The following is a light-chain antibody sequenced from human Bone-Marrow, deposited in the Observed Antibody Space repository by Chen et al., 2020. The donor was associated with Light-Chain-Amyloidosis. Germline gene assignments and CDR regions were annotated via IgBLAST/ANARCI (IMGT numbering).Light chain of an antibody. CDR2: RKN. CDR1: STNIGINY. CDR3: AAWDGSLSGYV. V-gene: IGLV1-47*01. J-gene: IGLJ1*01. Sequence: QSVLTQPPSASGTPGQRVTISCSGASTNIGINYVYWYQHFTGAAPNLLIHRKNQRPSGVPDRFSASKSGTSAFLAISGLRSEDEADYYCAAWDGSLSGYVFGTGTKVIVL.